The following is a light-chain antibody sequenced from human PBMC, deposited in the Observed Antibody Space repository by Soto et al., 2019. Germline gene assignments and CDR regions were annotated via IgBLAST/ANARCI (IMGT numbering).Light chain of an antibody. V-gene: IGLV2-23*01. CDR1: SSDVGSYNL. Sequence: QSALTQPASVSGSPGQSITISCTGTSSDVGSYNLVSWYQQHPGKAPKLMIYEGSKRPSGVSNRFSGSKSGNTASLTISGLQAEDEAEYYCCSYAGSSTLRVFGTGTKLTVL. CDR3: CSYAGSSTLRV. CDR2: EGS. J-gene: IGLJ1*01.